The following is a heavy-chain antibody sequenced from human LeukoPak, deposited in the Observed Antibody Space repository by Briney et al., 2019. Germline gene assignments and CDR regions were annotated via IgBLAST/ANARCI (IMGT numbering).Heavy chain of an antibody. V-gene: IGHV4-4*02. CDR2: IYHSGST. D-gene: IGHD6-19*01. J-gene: IGHJ4*02. CDR1: GGSISSSNW. CDR3: ARSSGIAVATVDY. Sequence: SETLSLTCAVSGGSISSSNWWSWVRQPPGRGLEWIGKIYHSGSTNYNPSLKSRVTISVDKSKNQFSLKLSSVTAADTAVYYCARSSGIAVATVDYWGQGTLVTVSS.